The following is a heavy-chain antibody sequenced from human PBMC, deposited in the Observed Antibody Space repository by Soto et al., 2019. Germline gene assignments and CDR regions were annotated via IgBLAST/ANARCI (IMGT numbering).Heavy chain of an antibody. CDR2: IYYSGST. D-gene: IGHD2-2*01. CDR1: GGSISSYY. V-gene: IGHV4-59*01. CDR3: ARHYSTPGPYYYYYMDV. Sequence: QVQLQESGPGLVKPSETLSLTCTVSGGSISSYYWSWIRQPPGKGLEWIGYIYYSGSTNYNPSLKSRVTISVYTSKNQFSLKLSSVTAADTAVYYCARHYSTPGPYYYYYMDVWGKGTTVTVSS. J-gene: IGHJ6*03.